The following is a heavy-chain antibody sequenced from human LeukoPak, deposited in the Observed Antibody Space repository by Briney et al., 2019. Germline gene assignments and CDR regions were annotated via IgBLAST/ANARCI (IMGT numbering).Heavy chain of an antibody. CDR3: AKGSCGADVCFYFYYMHV. Sequence: GSLRLSCAASGFTFSSYAMSWVRQAPGKGLEWVSAISGSGGSTYYADSVKGRFTISRDNSHNTLNLQMNGLRAEDTAIYYCAKGSCGADVCFYFYYMHVWGKGTTVTVSS. CDR2: ISGSGGST. D-gene: IGHD2-21*02. J-gene: IGHJ6*03. V-gene: IGHV3-23*01. CDR1: GFTFSSYA.